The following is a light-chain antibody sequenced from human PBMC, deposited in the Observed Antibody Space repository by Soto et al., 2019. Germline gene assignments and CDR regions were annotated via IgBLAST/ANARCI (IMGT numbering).Light chain of an antibody. Sequence: EIVMTQSPATLSVSPGERATLSCRASQSVRSYLAWYQQKPGQAPRLLIYGASTRATGVPARFSGSGSGTDFTLTISSLQSEDFAVYYCQQCNDWPLITFGQGTRLEAK. V-gene: IGKV3-15*01. CDR3: QQCNDWPLIT. CDR2: GAS. CDR1: QSVRSY. J-gene: IGKJ5*01.